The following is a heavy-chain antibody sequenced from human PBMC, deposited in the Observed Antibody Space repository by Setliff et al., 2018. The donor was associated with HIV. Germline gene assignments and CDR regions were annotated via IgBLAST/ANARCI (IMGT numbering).Heavy chain of an antibody. CDR2: ISAYNGNT. V-gene: IGHV1-18*01. Sequence: GASVKVSCKASGYTFTSYGISWVRQAPGQGLEWMGWISAYNGNTNYAQKLQGRVTMTTDTSTSTAYMELRSLRSDDTAVYYCARSSDYYDSSGYYYRFDSWGPGTLVTVSS. J-gene: IGHJ4*02. CDR1: GYTFTSYG. D-gene: IGHD3-22*01. CDR3: ARSSDYYDSSGYYYRFDS.